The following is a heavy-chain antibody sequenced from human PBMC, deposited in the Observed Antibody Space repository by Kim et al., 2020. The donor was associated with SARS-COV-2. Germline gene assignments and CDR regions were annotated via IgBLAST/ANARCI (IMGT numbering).Heavy chain of an antibody. Sequence: GGSLRLSCAASGFTFSSYAMHWVRQAPGKGLEYVSAISSNGGSTYYANSVKGRFTISRDNSKNTLYLQMGSLRAEDMAVYYCARGGIGVTTKTKGEQYYYYGMDVWGQGTTVTVSS. V-gene: IGHV3-64*01. CDR1: GFTFSSYA. J-gene: IGHJ6*02. D-gene: IGHD5-12*01. CDR2: ISSNGGST. CDR3: ARGGIGVTTKTKGEQYYYYGMDV.